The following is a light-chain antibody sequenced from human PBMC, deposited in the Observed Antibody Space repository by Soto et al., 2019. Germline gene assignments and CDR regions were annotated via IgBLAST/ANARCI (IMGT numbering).Light chain of an antibody. CDR2: GAS. V-gene: IGKV3-20*01. Sequence: EIVLTQSPGTLSLSPAERATLSCRASQSVSSSYLAWYQQKPGQAPRLLIYGASSRATGIPERFSGSGSGTDFTLTISRLEPEDSAVYYCQQCGSSPLTFGGGTKVEIK. CDR1: QSVSSSY. J-gene: IGKJ4*01. CDR3: QQCGSSPLT.